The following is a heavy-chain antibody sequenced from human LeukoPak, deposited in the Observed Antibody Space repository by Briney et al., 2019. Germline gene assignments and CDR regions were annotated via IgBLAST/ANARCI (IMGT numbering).Heavy chain of an antibody. Sequence: SETLSLTCTVSGYSISSGYYWGWIRQPPGKGLEWIGSIYHSGSTYYNPSLKSRVTISVDTSKNQFSLKLSSVTAADTAVYYCARGGYSSNLDYWGQGTLVTVSS. V-gene: IGHV4-38-2*02. J-gene: IGHJ4*02. CDR3: ARGGYSSNLDY. CDR1: GYSISSGYY. D-gene: IGHD6-13*01. CDR2: IYHSGST.